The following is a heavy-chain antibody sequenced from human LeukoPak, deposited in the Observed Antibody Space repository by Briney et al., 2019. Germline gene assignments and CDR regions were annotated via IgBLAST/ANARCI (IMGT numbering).Heavy chain of an antibody. D-gene: IGHD2-2*01. Sequence: GASVKVSCKVSGYTLTELSMHWVRQAPGKGLEWMGGFDPEQGKTIYAQKFQGRVTLTEDTSTDTVYMDLSSLRSEDTAVYYCATEGSISASGFDSWGQGTLVTVSS. V-gene: IGHV1-24*01. CDR3: ATEGSISASGFDS. CDR1: GYTLTELS. J-gene: IGHJ4*02. CDR2: FDPEQGKT.